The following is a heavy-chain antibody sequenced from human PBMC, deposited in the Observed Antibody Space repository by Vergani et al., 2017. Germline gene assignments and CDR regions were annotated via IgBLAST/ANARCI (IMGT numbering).Heavy chain of an antibody. CDR1: GYIFSNFW. CDR3: ASGGHGSENGGALQL. V-gene: IGHV5-51*01. Sequence: EKQLVQSGSETKKPGESLKISCQAFGYIFSNFWIGWVRQRPGRGLEWMGIIYPGDSDVKSNPTFRGQVIFSVDTSVNTAYLQGRSLQASDTATYFCASGGHGSENGGALQLWGQGTNITVSS. CDR2: IYPGDSDV. J-gene: IGHJ3*01. D-gene: IGHD3-10*01.